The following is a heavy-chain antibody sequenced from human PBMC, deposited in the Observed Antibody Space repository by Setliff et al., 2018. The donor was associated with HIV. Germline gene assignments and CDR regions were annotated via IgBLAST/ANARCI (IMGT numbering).Heavy chain of an antibody. Sequence: TSETLSLTCAVSGVSINTGTYYTYYWTWIRQPAGKGLEWIGHVHTSGSTNYNPSLKSRVTISVDTSQNQFSLKMSSVTAADTAVYYCTSGNLRAGLGYWGQGTLVTVSS. CDR1: GVSINTGTYYTYY. D-gene: IGHD6-19*01. CDR3: TSGNLRAGLGY. CDR2: VHTSGST. V-gene: IGHV4-61*09. J-gene: IGHJ4*02.